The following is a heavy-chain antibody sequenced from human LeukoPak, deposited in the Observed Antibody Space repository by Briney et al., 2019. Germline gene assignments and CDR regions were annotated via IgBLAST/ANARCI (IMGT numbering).Heavy chain of an antibody. V-gene: IGHV3-21*01. CDR1: GFTFSSYS. J-gene: IGHJ2*01. CDR2: IRSSSSYI. CDR3: ARSSSSYLNWHFDL. D-gene: IGHD6-6*01. Sequence: GGSLRLSCAASGFTFSSYSMNWVRQAPGKGLEWVSSIRSSSSYIYYADSVKGRFTISRDNAKNSLYLQMNSLRAEDTGVYYCARSSSSYLNWHFDLWGRGTLVTVSS.